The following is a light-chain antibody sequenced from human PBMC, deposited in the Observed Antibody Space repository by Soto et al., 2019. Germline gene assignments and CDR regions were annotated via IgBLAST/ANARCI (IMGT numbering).Light chain of an antibody. V-gene: IGKV3-20*01. CDR3: QQYVSSPWA. CDR2: GAS. Sequence: MLTQSAGIVSLPPEESATLYCRASQRARSSFLSWYQLKAGQAPRLLICGASRRATGIPDRFSGSGSGTDFTLTISILEAEDFAVYYCQQYVSSPWAFGQGTMVAIK. J-gene: IGKJ1*01. CDR1: QRARSSF.